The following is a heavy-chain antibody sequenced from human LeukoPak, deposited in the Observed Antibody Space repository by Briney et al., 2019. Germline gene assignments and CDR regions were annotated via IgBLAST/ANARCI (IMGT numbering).Heavy chain of an antibody. CDR2: IHYSGST. Sequence: KPGGSLRLSCAASGFTFSGYSMNWVRQAPGKGLEWIGFIHYSGSTNYNPSLKSRVTISVDTSKNQFSLKLRSVTAADTAVYYCARENYFDYWGQGTVVTVSS. CDR3: ARENYFDY. CDR1: GFTFSGYS. V-gene: IGHV4-59*01. J-gene: IGHJ4*02.